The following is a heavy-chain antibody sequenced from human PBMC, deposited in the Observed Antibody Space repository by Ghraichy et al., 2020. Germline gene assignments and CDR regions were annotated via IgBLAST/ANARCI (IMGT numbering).Heavy chain of an antibody. CDR2: ISGSRTFI. V-gene: IGHV3-11*06. D-gene: IGHD6-19*01. Sequence: GALRLSCAASGFSFNDYYMSWIRQAPGKGLEWISYISGSRTFINYADSVKGRFTISRDNVKKSLYLQMNSLRADDTAVYYCVRFNDGWYYFDDWGQGTLVTVSS. J-gene: IGHJ4*02. CDR3: VRFNDGWYYFDD. CDR1: GFSFNDYY.